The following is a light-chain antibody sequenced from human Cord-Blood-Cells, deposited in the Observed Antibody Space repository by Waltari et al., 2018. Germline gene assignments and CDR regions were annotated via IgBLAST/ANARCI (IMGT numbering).Light chain of an antibody. CDR1: SSNIGAGYD. V-gene: IGLV1-40*01. CDR3: QSYDSSLSGSTV. Sequence: QSVLTQPPSVSGAPGQRVTISCTGSSSNIGAGYDVHWYQQLPGTAPKLLIYCNSNRPSGCPDRFSGSKSGTSASRAITGLQAEDEADYYCQSYDSSLSGSTVFGGGTKLTVL. J-gene: IGLJ3*02. CDR2: CNS.